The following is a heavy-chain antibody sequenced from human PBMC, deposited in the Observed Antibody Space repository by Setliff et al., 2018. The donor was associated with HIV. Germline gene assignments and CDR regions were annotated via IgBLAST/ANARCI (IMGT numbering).Heavy chain of an antibody. CDR3: ASSRSLFGEEYFHH. V-gene: IGHV4-39*01. CDR2: IYYSRST. CDR1: GGSISSSSYY. D-gene: IGHD3-10*02. J-gene: IGHJ1*01. Sequence: SETLSLTCTVSGGSISSSSYYWGWIRQPPGKGLEWIGSIYYSRSTYYNPSLKSRVTISVDTSKNQFSLKLSSVTAADTAVYYCASSRSLFGEEYFHHWGQGTLVTVSS.